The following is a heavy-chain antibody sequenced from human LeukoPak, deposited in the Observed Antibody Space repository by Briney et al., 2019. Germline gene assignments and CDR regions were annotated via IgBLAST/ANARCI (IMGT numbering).Heavy chain of an antibody. D-gene: IGHD6-13*01. CDR2: SHYSGST. CDR3: AKGAAAPDY. Sequence: SETLSLTCSVSGGSISSYYWSWIRQPPGKGLEWIGYSHYSGSTNYNPSLKSRVTISLDTSKNQFSLKLSSVTAADTAVYYCAKGAAAPDYWGQGTLVTVFS. J-gene: IGHJ4*02. V-gene: IGHV4-59*01. CDR1: GGSISSYY.